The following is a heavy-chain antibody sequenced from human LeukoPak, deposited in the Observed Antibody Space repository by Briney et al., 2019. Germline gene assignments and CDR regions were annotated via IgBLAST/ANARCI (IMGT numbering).Heavy chain of an antibody. CDR2: ISGSGGRT. Sequence: PGGSLRLSCAASGFTFSSYAMSWVRQAPGKGLEWVSAISGSGGRTYYADSVKGRFTISRDNSKNTLYLQMNSLRAEDTAVYYCAKDYEDIVVVPAAPGAFDYWGQGTLVTVSS. CDR1: GFTFSSYA. J-gene: IGHJ4*02. D-gene: IGHD2-2*01. CDR3: AKDYEDIVVVPAAPGAFDY. V-gene: IGHV3-23*01.